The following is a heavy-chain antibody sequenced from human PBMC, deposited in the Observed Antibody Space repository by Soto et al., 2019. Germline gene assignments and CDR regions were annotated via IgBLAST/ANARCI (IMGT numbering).Heavy chain of an antibody. Sequence: PGGSLRLSCAESGFTFSSYAIHWVRQAPGKGLEWVAVIWYDGGNKFYADSVKGRFTIARDNSKNTLSLQMNSLRAEDTAIYYCAKDRHSSSSGYFDNWGQGTLVTVSS. J-gene: IGHJ4*02. V-gene: IGHV3-33*06. CDR1: GFTFSSYA. D-gene: IGHD6-6*01. CDR3: AKDRHSSSSGYFDN. CDR2: IWYDGGNK.